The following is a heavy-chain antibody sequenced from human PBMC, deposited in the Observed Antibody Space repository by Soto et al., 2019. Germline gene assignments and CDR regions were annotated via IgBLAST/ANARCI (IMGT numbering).Heavy chain of an antibody. D-gene: IGHD6-19*01. Sequence: QVRLVESGGGVVQPGRSLRLSCAASGFTFSSYGMHWVRQAPGKGLEWVAVIWYDGSNKYYADSVKGRFTISRDNSKNTLYLQMNSLRAEDTAVYYCARDPYSSGWFDYWGQGTLVTVSS. CDR2: IWYDGSNK. CDR3: ARDPYSSGWFDY. CDR1: GFTFSSYG. V-gene: IGHV3-33*01. J-gene: IGHJ4*02.